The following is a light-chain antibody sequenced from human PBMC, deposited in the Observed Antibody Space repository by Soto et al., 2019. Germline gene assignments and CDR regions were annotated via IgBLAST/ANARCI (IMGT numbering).Light chain of an antibody. CDR3: CSYTSSSTLVV. CDR2: DVS. V-gene: IGLV2-14*03. CDR1: SSDIGAYNL. J-gene: IGLJ2*01. Sequence: QSALTQPASVSGSPGQSITISCTGTSSDIGAYNLVSWYQQHPGKAPKLMIYDVSDRPSGVSNRFSGSKSGNTASLTISGLQAEDEADYYCCSYTSSSTLVVFGGGTKLTVL.